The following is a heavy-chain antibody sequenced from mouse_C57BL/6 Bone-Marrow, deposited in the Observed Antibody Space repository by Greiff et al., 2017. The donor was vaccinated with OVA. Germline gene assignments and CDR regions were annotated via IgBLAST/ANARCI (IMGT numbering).Heavy chain of an antibody. J-gene: IGHJ3*01. D-gene: IGHD1-1*01. CDR1: GYTFTDHT. CDR2: IYPRDGST. V-gene: IGHV1-78*01. Sequence: VQLVESDAELVKPGASVKISCKVSGYTFTDHTIHWMKQRPEQGLEWIGYIYPRDGSTKYNEKLKGKATLTADKSSSTAYMQLNSLTSEDSAVYFCARPLYYGSSPFAYWGQGTLVTVSA. CDR3: ARPLYYGSSPFAY.